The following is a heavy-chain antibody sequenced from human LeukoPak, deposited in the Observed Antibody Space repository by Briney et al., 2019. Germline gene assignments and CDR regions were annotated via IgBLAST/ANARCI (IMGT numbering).Heavy chain of an antibody. Sequence: GASVKVSCKASGYTFTNYGFTWVRQAPGQGLEWMGWVSTYNGDTNYAQKFQGRVIMTTDTSTSTAYMELRSLRSGDTAVYYCAKSHCSNTSCYSPTTWFDPWGQGTLVTVSS. CDR1: GYTFTNYG. CDR2: VSTYNGDT. CDR3: AKSHCSNTSCYSPTTWFDP. V-gene: IGHV1-18*01. J-gene: IGHJ5*02. D-gene: IGHD2-2*02.